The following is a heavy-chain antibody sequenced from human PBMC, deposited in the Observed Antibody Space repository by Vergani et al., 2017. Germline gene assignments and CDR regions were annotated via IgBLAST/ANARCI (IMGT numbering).Heavy chain of an antibody. CDR1: GFTFSTYA. J-gene: IGHJ4*02. Sequence: EVQLLESGGSLKQPGGSVRLSCAASGFTFSTYAMHWVRQAPGKGLEWVAALTGGGGGIYYADSVKGRFIISRDNSRDTLYLQMNSLRPEDTATYYCVKDAGSCENFFDSWWQGSLVIV. V-gene: IGHV3-23*01. CDR3: VKDAGSCENFFDS. D-gene: IGHD1-26*01. CDR2: LTGGGGGI.